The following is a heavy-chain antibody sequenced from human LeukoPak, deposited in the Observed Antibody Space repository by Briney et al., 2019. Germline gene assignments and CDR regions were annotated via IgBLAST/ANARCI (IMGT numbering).Heavy chain of an antibody. Sequence: PSGTLSLTCAASGGSITSSNWWSWVRQTPGKGLEWIGEIYHSGSTSYNPSLKSRVTMSVDKSKNQFSLKLSSVTAADTAVYYCARSDFYTSSPDYWGQGTLVTVSS. J-gene: IGHJ4*02. D-gene: IGHD6-13*01. CDR2: IYHSGST. V-gene: IGHV4-4*02. CDR3: ARSDFYTSSPDY. CDR1: GGSITSSNW.